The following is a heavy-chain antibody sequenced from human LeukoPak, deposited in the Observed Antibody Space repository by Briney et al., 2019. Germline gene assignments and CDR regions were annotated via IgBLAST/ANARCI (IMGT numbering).Heavy chain of an antibody. D-gene: IGHD3-9*01. V-gene: IGHV4-38-2*02. J-gene: IGHJ4*02. CDR2: IYHSGST. Sequence: SETLSLTCTVSGYSISSGYYWGWIRQPPGKGLEWIGSIYHSGSTYYNPSLKSRVTISVDTSKNQFSLQLNSVTPEDTAVYYCAKGATYYDILTGYYPVEYFDYWGQGTLVTVSS. CDR1: GYSISSGYY. CDR3: AKGATYYDILTGYYPVEYFDY.